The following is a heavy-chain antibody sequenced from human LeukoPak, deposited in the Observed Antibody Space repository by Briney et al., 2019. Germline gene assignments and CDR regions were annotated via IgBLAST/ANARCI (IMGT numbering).Heavy chain of an antibody. CDR3: ARDPSYYDILTGYSRPNPFDY. V-gene: IGHV1-18*01. D-gene: IGHD3-9*01. J-gene: IGHJ4*02. CDR1: GYTFTSYG. CDR2: ISAYNGNT. Sequence: ASVKVSCKASGYTFTSYGISWVRQAPGQGLDWMGWISAYNGNTNYAQKLQGRVTMTTDTSTSTAYMELRSLRSDDTAVYYCARDPSYYDILTGYSRPNPFDYWGQGTLVTVSS.